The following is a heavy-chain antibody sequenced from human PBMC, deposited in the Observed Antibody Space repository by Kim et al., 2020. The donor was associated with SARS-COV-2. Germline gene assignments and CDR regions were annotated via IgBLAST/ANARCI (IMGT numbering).Heavy chain of an antibody. J-gene: IGHJ4*02. Sequence: GSKKYQATAVKGRSTIPRDNSKNTLYRQMNSLRAEDTAVYYCASRDEDDYWRKGTLVTVSS. V-gene: IGHV3-30*07. CDR3: ASRDEDDY. CDR2: GSKK.